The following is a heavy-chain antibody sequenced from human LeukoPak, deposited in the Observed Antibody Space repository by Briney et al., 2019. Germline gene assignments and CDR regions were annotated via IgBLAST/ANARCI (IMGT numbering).Heavy chain of an antibody. V-gene: IGHV4-59*01. CDR1: GGSISSYY. J-gene: IGHJ4*02. CDR2: IYYSGST. D-gene: IGHD3-16*01. Sequence: SETLSLTCTVSGGSISSYYWSWIRQPPGKGLEWIGYIYYSGSTNYNPSLKSRVTISVDTSKNQFSLKLSSVTAADTAVYYCARERLRVGNLDYWGQGTLVTVSS. CDR3: ARERLRVGNLDY.